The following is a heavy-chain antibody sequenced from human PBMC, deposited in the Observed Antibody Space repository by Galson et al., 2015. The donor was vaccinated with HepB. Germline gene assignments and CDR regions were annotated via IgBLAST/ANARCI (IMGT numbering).Heavy chain of an antibody. D-gene: IGHD2-2*01. J-gene: IGHJ4*02. V-gene: IGHV3-30*14. CDR3: ARALRWYHLLGGDGEH. Sequence: SLRLSCAASGFSFSSYAMYWVRQAPGKGLEWVAVISYDGSNKYFADSVKGRSTISRDNSQNTLSLQMNSLRAEDTAVYYCARALRWYHLLGGDGEHWGQGTLVTVSS. CDR1: GFSFSSYA. CDR2: ISYDGSNK.